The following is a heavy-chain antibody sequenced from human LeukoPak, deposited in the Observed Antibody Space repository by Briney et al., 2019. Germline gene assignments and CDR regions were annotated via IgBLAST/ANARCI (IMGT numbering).Heavy chain of an antibody. CDR2: IIPIFGTA. CDR3: ARGTVSGADY. CDR1: GGTFSSYA. D-gene: IGHD3-16*01. V-gene: IGHV1-69*13. J-gene: IGHJ4*02. Sequence: GASVKVSCKASGGTFSSYAISWVRQAPGQGLEWMGGIIPIFGTANYAQKFQGRVTITADESTSTAYMELSSLRSDDTAVYYCARGTVSGADYWGQGTLVTVSS.